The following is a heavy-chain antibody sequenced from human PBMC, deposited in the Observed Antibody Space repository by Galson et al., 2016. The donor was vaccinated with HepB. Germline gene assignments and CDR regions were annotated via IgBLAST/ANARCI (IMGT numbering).Heavy chain of an antibody. J-gene: IGHJ4*02. CDR3: ARRGAGVTGHFDL. D-gene: IGHD3-10*01. CDR2: FSPLFDTT. V-gene: IGHV1-69*13. Sequence: SVKVSCKASGGTFSNYAVSWLRQAPGRGPEWMGGFSPLFDTTNYARKFQGRLTITADGSGNTVQMDLISLTSDDTAIYYCARRGAGVTGHFDLWGQGTPVTVSS. CDR1: GGTFSNYA.